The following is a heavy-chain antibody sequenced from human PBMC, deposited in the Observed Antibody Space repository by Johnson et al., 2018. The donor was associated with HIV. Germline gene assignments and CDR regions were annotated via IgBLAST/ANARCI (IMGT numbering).Heavy chain of an antibody. Sequence: QVQLVESGGGLVKPGGSLRLSCAASGFTFSDYYMSWIRQAPGKGLEWDSSITSSGSTIYYADAVKGRFTISRDNAKNSLYLQMNSLRAEDTAVYYCARDICTGGVCYDAFDIWGQGTMVTVSS. CDR1: GFTFSDYY. CDR2: ITSSGSTI. CDR3: ARDICTGGVCYDAFDI. D-gene: IGHD2-8*02. J-gene: IGHJ3*02. V-gene: IGHV3-11*04.